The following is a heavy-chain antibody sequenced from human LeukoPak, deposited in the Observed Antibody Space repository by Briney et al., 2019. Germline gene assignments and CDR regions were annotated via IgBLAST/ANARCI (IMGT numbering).Heavy chain of an antibody. CDR3: ARVSPPLGVPGWGYYYYYMDV. V-gene: IGHV3-21*01. J-gene: IGHJ6*03. CDR2: ISSSSSYI. D-gene: IGHD1-26*01. Sequence: GGSLRLSCAASGFTFSSYWMSWVRQAPGKGLEWVSSISSSSSYIYYADSVQGRFTISRDNAKNSLYLQMNSLRAEDTAVYYCARVSPPLGVPGWGYYYYYMDVWGKGTTVTVSS. CDR1: GFTFSSYW.